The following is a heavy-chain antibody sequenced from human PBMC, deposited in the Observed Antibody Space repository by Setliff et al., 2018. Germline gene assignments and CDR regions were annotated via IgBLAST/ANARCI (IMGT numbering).Heavy chain of an antibody. Sequence: PSETLSLTCTVSDDSFTSSRYYWGWIRQAPGGGLEWIGSISYSGTPYYNASVESRVTISVDTSKNQFSLKLSSVTAADTAVYYCARGYCNSVGCFFAGWFDPWGQGTLVTVSS. J-gene: IGHJ5*02. CDR2: ISYSGTP. V-gene: IGHV4-39*07. D-gene: IGHD2-2*01. CDR3: ARGYCNSVGCFFAGWFDP. CDR1: DDSFTSSRYY.